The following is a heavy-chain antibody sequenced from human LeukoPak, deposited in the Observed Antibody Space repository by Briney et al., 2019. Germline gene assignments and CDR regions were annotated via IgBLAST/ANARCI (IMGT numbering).Heavy chain of an antibody. J-gene: IGHJ4*02. CDR2: IGSAGHT. CDR3: AKKFPGVSYYFDF. Sequence: GGSLRLSCTASGFSLNNFDMTWVRQTPGKGLEYVSSIGSAGHTFYAGSLEGRFFISRDTSKNTVYLQVNSLRGKDTAVYFCAKKFPGVSYYFDFWGQGTLVTVSS. CDR1: GFSLNNFD. V-gene: IGHV3-23*01. D-gene: IGHD2-8*01.